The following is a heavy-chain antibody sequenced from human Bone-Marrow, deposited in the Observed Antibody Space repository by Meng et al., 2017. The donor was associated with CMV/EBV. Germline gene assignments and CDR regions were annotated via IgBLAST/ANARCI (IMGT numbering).Heavy chain of an antibody. Sequence: GGSLRLSCAASGFIFSSYGMHWVRQAPGKGLEWVSSISSSSSYIYYADSVKGRFTISRDNAKNSLYLQMNSLRAEDTAVYYCARGSSSWYNYWGQGTLVTVSS. J-gene: IGHJ4*02. CDR2: ISSSSSYI. V-gene: IGHV3-21*01. D-gene: IGHD6-13*01. CDR3: ARGSSSWYNY. CDR1: GFIFSSYG.